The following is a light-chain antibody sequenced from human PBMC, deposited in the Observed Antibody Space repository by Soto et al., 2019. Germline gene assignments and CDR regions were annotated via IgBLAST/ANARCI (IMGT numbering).Light chain of an antibody. Sequence: EIVMTQSPATLSVSPGETATLSCRASQSVSSNLAWYQQKPGQAPTLLIYDTSTRATGVPARFSGSGSAAEFTLTITSLQSEDFAVYHCPQYHNRPPLTFGGGTKVEIK. J-gene: IGKJ4*01. CDR3: PQYHNRPPLT. CDR2: DTS. V-gene: IGKV3-15*01. CDR1: QSVSSN.